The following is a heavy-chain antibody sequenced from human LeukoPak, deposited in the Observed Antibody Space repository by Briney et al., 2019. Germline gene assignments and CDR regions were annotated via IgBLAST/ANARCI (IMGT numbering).Heavy chain of an antibody. CDR3: ARSPHILTGENFDY. Sequence: ASVKVSCKASEYTFTVFYMHWVRQAPGQGLEWMGWINPNSGGTNYAQKFQDRVSMTRDTSISTAYMHLSRLRSADTAVYYCARSPHILTGENFDYWGQGTLLTVSS. D-gene: IGHD3-9*01. J-gene: IGHJ4*02. V-gene: IGHV1-2*02. CDR2: INPNSGGT. CDR1: EYTFTVFY.